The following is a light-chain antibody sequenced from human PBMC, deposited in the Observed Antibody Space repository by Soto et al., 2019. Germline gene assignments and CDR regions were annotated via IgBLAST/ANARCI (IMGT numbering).Light chain of an antibody. V-gene: IGKV3D-15*01. CDR3: HQYNNWPPWM. Sequence: IVVTQSPRTLSLSPGRRATVSCRAGQSVSGSYLAWYQQKPGQAPRLPIYGATKRATGIPDRFSGSGSRTEFTITISSLQSEDFAVYYCHQYNNWPPWMFGQGTRWIS. CDR2: GAT. CDR1: QSVSGSY. J-gene: IGKJ1*01.